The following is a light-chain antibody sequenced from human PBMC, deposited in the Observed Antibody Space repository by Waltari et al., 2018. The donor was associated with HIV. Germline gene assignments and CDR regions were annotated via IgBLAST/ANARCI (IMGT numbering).Light chain of an antibody. CDR1: QSISTF. CDR3: QQSFNTPWT. V-gene: IGKV1-39*01. Sequence: DIQMTQSTSSLSASVGHRVTVTCRASQSISTFLNWYQQKPGKATKLLIFGSSKLQDGVPSRFSGSGSGTDFTLTIGSLQSEDIATYYCQQSFNTPWTFGQGTKVEVK. J-gene: IGKJ1*01. CDR2: GSS.